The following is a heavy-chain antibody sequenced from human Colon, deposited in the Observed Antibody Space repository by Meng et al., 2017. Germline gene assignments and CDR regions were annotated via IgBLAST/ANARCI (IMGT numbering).Heavy chain of an antibody. CDR1: GGSVSSGGYY. CDR2: MHYSGYT. CDR3: ARERLGASSFDY. J-gene: IGHJ4*02. V-gene: IGHV4-30-4*01. Sequence: QPQLQESGPGLVKPSQTLSLTCTVSGGSVSSGGYYWSWIRQPPGKGLEWIGYMHYSGYTYYNPSLKSRVTISLDTSKNQVSLNLTSVTAADTAMYYCARERLGASSFDYWGQGTLVTVSS. D-gene: IGHD1-26*01.